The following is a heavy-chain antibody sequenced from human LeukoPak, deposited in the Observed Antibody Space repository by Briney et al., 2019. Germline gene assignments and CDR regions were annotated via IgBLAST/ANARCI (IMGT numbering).Heavy chain of an antibody. CDR3: ARRSGIYYGSGSYSI. Sequence: ASVKVSCKASGYTFTGYYMHWVRQAPGQGLEWMGWINPNSRGTNYAQKFQGRVTMTRNTSISTAYMELSSLRSEDTAVYYCARRSGIYYGSGSYSIWGQGTLVTVSS. V-gene: IGHV1-2*02. CDR2: INPNSRGT. D-gene: IGHD3-10*01. J-gene: IGHJ4*02. CDR1: GYTFTGYY.